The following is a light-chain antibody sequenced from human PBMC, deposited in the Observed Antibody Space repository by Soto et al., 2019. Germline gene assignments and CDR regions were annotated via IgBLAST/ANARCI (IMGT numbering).Light chain of an antibody. J-gene: IGKJ4*01. Sequence: EIVMTQSPATLSVSPGERATLSCRASQSVGNNLAWYRQKSGQAPRLLIYGASTRATGIPARFSGRGSGTEFTLNIDRLQSDDFAVYLCQQYRNWPLTFGGGTKVEIK. V-gene: IGKV3-15*01. CDR3: QQYRNWPLT. CDR1: QSVGNN. CDR2: GAS.